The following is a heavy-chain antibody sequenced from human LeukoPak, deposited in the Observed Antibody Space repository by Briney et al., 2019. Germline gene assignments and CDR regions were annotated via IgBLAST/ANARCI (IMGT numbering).Heavy chain of an antibody. CDR2: ISAYNGNT. V-gene: IGHV1-18*01. Sequence: ASVKVSCKASGYSFTSFGISWVRQAPGQGLEWVGWISAYNGNTGSAQKFQGRVSMTTDTSTSTAYMELRSLRFDDTAVFYCVRDLGVDTSMIFFDFWGQGTLVTVSS. D-gene: IGHD3/OR15-3a*01. CDR3: VRDLGVDTSMIFFDF. J-gene: IGHJ4*02. CDR1: GYSFTSFG.